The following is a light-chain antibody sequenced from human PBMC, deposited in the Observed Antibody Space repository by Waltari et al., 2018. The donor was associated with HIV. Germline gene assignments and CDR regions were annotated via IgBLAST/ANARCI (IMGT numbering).Light chain of an antibody. CDR1: QSVSNY. J-gene: IGKJ4*01. CDR2: DAS. Sequence: EIVLTQSPATLSLSPGERATLSCRASQSVSNYLAWYQQKPGQPPRLLIYDASNRATGIPARFSGSGSGTDFTLTISSLEPEDSAVYYCQQRSNRPPLTFGGGTKVEI. V-gene: IGKV3-11*01. CDR3: QQRSNRPPLT.